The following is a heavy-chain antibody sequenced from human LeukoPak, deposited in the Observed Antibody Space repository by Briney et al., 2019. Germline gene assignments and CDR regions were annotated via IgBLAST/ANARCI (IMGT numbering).Heavy chain of an antibody. CDR2: ISAYNGNT. Sequence: GASVKVSCKPSGYTFTNYVISCGRQSRGQGREGRGGISAYNGNTDYAQTLKGRANMTIDTSTSKAYMELRSLISDDTAAYYCASDSSTSSLWGQGTLVTVSS. D-gene: IGHD6-6*01. V-gene: IGHV1-18*01. J-gene: IGHJ4*02. CDR3: ASDSSTSSL. CDR1: GYTFTNYV.